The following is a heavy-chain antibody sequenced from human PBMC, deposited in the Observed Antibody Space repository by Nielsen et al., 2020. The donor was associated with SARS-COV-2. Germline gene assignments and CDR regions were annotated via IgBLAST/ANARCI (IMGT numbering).Heavy chain of an antibody. V-gene: IGHV3-30-3*01. D-gene: IGHD6-13*01. CDR2: ISYDGSNK. J-gene: IGHJ6*03. Sequence: VRQMPGKGLEWVAVISYDGSNKYYADSVKGRFTISRDNSKNTLYLQMNSLRAEDTAVYYCASLSGSVAAGTRYYYYYMDVWGKGTTVTVSS. CDR3: ASLSGSVAAGTRYYYYYMDV.